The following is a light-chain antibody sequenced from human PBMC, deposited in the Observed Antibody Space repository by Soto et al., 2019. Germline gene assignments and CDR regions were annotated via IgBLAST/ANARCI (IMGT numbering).Light chain of an antibody. Sequence: QSVLTQPPSVSGAPGQRVTISCTGSSSNIGAGYNVHWYQQVPGTAPKLLIYGDSNRPSRVPDRFSGSKSGTSASLAITGLQAEDEADYYCQSYDSSLSGWLFGGGTKVTVL. CDR2: GDS. V-gene: IGLV1-40*01. CDR1: SSNIGAGYN. CDR3: QSYDSSLSGWL. J-gene: IGLJ3*02.